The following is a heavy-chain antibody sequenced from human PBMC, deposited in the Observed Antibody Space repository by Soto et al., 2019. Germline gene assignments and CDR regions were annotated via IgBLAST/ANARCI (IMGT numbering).Heavy chain of an antibody. J-gene: IGHJ4*02. CDR2: ISNSGST. Sequence: PSETLSLTCAVSVGSVPRDEDYWNWIRQSPGKGLEWIGYISNSGSTGYNTSLKTRLSMSVDRYKNQFTLRLTSVTAADTAVYFCATESGATDGYFDHWGQGTQVTVSS. D-gene: IGHD1-26*01. V-gene: IGHV4-30-4*01. CDR3: ATESGATDGYFDH. CDR1: VGSVPRDEDY.